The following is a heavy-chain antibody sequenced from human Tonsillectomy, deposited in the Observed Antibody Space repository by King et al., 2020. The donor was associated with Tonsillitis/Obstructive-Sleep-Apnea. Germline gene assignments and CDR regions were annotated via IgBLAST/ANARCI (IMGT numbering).Heavy chain of an antibody. Sequence: QLVQSGAEVKKPGESLRISCKGSGYSFTSYWISWVRQMPGKGLEWMGRSDPSDSYTNYSPSFQGHVTISADKSISTAYLQWSSLKASDTAMYYCARLGASSRSTIFGVVVAFDIWGQGTMVTVSS. CDR3: ARLGASSRSTIFGVVVAFDI. CDR1: GYSFTSYW. J-gene: IGHJ3*02. CDR2: SDPSDSYT. V-gene: IGHV5-10-1*01. D-gene: IGHD3-3*01.